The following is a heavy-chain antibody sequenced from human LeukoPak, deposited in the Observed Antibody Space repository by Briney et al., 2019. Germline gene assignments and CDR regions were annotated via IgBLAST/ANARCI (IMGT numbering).Heavy chain of an antibody. Sequence: GGSLRLSCAASGFTFSSYWMSWVRQAPGKGLEWVANIKQDGSEKYYVDSVKGRFTISRDNAKNSLYLQMNSLRAEDTAVYYCARLYDFWSGYTEGGDAFDIWDQGTMVTVSS. V-gene: IGHV3-7*01. D-gene: IGHD3-3*01. CDR3: ARLYDFWSGYTEGGDAFDI. CDR2: IKQDGSEK. J-gene: IGHJ3*02. CDR1: GFTFSSYW.